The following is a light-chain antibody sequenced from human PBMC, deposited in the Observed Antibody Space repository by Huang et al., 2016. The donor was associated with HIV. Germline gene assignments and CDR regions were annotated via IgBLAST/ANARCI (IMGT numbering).Light chain of an antibody. CDR3: MQGTHWPPT. J-gene: IGKJ1*01. Sequence: DVTLTQSPLSLPVTLGQPASISCKSSESLLYSDGNTYLNWFHQRPGQPPRRLIFKVSERDSGVPGRISGSGSGTYFTLEFRSVETGDVGLYFCMQGTHWPPTFGQGTKVEFK. V-gene: IGKV2-30*01. CDR1: ESLLYSDGNTY. CDR2: KVS.